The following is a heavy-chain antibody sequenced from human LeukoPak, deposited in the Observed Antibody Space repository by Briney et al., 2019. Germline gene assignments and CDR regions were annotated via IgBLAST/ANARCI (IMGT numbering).Heavy chain of an antibody. CDR3: ARRYSNSYFDY. J-gene: IGHJ4*02. D-gene: IGHD4-11*01. Sequence: SETLSLTCAVSGYSNSSGYYWGWIRQPPGKGLEWIGNVYQSGITYYNASLKSRVTISVDTSKNQFSLKPNSVTAADTAVYYCARRYSNSYFDYWGQGTLVTVSS. V-gene: IGHV4-38-2*01. CDR2: VYQSGIT. CDR1: GYSNSSGYY.